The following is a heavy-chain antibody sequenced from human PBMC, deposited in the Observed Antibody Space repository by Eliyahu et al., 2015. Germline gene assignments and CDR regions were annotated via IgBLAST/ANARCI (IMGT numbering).Heavy chain of an antibody. V-gene: IGHV4-39*01. D-gene: IGHD6-19*01. CDR2: IYYSGNT. Sequence: QLQLQESGPGLVKPSGTLSLTCTVSGGSISRSSYYWGWIRQPPGKGLEWIGSIYYSGNTYYTPSLKSRVTISVDTSKNQFSLNLNSVTAADTAIYYCARRVAGWPFDYWGQGSLVTVSS. J-gene: IGHJ4*02. CDR3: ARRVAGWPFDY. CDR1: GGSISRSSYY.